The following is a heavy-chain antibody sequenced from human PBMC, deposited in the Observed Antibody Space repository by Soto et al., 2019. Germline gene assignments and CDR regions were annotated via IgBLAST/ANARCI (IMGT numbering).Heavy chain of an antibody. CDR2: ISGSGGST. CDR3: AKDRDIVVVVAAIPYFDY. V-gene: IGHV3-23*01. J-gene: IGHJ4*02. CDR1: GFTFSSYA. D-gene: IGHD2-15*01. Sequence: EVQLLESGGGLVQPGGSLRLSCAASGFTFSSYAMSWVRQAPGKGLEWVSAISGSGGSTYYADSVKGRFTISRDNSKNTLYLQMNSLRAEDTAVYYCAKDRDIVVVVAAIPYFDYWGQGTLGTVSS.